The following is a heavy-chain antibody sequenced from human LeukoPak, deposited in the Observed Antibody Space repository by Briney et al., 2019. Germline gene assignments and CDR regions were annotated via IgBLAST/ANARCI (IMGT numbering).Heavy chain of an antibody. J-gene: IGHJ4*02. D-gene: IGHD3-3*01. CDR2: IKQDGSET. Sequence: GGSLRLSCAASGFTFSNYCMSSLRRAPGKGLEWVANIKQDGSETYYVDSVRGRFTISRDNAKKSLYLQMNSLRAEDTAVYYCARDFWGAYRADYFDYWGQGTLVTVSS. V-gene: IGHV3-7*01. CDR1: GFTFSNYC. CDR3: ARDFWGAYRADYFDY.